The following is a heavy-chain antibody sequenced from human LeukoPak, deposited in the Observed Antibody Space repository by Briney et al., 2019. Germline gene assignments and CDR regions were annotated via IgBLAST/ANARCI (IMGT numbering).Heavy chain of an antibody. D-gene: IGHD6-19*01. V-gene: IGHV3-7*01. Sequence: PGGSLRLSCAASGSTFSYYWMSWVRQAPGKGLEWVANIRQDGNEKYSVDSVKGRFTISRDNAKNSLYLQMNSLRAEDTAVYYCTRDYSGGCESFYFYYMGVWGKGTTVTVSS. CDR2: IRQDGNEK. J-gene: IGHJ6*03. CDR1: GSTFSYYW. CDR3: TRDYSGGCESFYFYYMGV.